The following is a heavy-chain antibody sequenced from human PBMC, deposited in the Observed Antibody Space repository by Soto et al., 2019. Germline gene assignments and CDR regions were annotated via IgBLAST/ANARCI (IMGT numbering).Heavy chain of an antibody. Sequence: GGSLRLSCAASGFTFSSYEMNWVRQAPGKGLEWVSYISSSGSTIYYADSVKGRFTISRDNAKNSLYLQMNSLRTEDTAVYYCARGRYSSSWYEGYDAFDIWGQGTMVTVSS. D-gene: IGHD6-13*01. CDR2: ISSSGSTI. J-gene: IGHJ3*02. CDR3: ARGRYSSSWYEGYDAFDI. V-gene: IGHV3-48*03. CDR1: GFTFSSYE.